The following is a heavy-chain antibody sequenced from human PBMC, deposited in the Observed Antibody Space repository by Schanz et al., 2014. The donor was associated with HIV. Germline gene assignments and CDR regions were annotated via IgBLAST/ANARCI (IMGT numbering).Heavy chain of an antibody. CDR3: VRVANYDGDDYYQRSHFDL. V-gene: IGHV1-69*01. Sequence: QVQLVQSGAEVKKPGASVKVSCKASGYTFSSYDINWVRQATGQGLEWMGLIMPKFGTENYAQKYQGRVTLTADATTAYMDLSSLKFEDTAVYYCVRVANYDGDDYYQRSHFDLWGQGTLVTVSS. CDR1: GYTFSSYD. D-gene: IGHD3-22*01. CDR2: IMPKFGTE. J-gene: IGHJ4*02.